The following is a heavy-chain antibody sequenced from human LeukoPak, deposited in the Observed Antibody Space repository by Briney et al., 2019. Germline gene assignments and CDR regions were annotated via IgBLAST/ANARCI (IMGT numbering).Heavy chain of an antibody. J-gene: IGHJ4*02. CDR1: GFTVSSNY. CDR2: IYSGGST. Sequence: GGSLRLSCAASGFTVSSNYMSWVRQAPGKGLEWVSVIYSGGSTYYAASVKGRFTISRDNSKNTLYLQMNSLRAEDTAVYYCAGVGDCSGGSCYSDFYYFDYWGQGTLVTVSS. CDR3: AGVGDCSGGSCYSDFYYFDY. D-gene: IGHD2-15*01. V-gene: IGHV3-66*02.